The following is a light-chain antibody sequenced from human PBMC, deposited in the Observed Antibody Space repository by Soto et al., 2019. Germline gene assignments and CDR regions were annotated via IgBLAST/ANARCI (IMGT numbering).Light chain of an antibody. Sequence: GAVSLNKGERATLSFRASQSISSRYLAWYQQKPGQAPRLLIYGASSRATGIPDRFSGSGSGTDFTLTISRLEPEDFAVHYCHPYCSTLSWTFCQVTNLDIK. V-gene: IGKV3-20*01. CDR1: QSISSRY. J-gene: IGKJ1*01. CDR3: HPYCSTLSWT. CDR2: GAS.